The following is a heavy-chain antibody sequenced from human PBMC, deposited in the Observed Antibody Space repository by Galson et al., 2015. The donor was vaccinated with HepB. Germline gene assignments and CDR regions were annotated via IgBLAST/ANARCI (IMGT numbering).Heavy chain of an antibody. V-gene: IGHV1-69*13. Sequence: SVKVSCKASGGTFSSYAISWVRQAPGQGLEWMGGIIPIFGTANYAQKFQGRVTITADESTSTAYMELSSLRSEDTAVYYCARVAAAGTGWFDPWGQGTLVTVSS. J-gene: IGHJ5*02. CDR3: ARVAAAGTGWFDP. CDR1: GGTFSSYA. CDR2: IIPIFGTA. D-gene: IGHD6-13*01.